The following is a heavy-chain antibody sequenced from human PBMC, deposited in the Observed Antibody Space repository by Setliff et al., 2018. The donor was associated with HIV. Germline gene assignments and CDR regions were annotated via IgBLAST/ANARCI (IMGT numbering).Heavy chain of an antibody. J-gene: IGHJ6*02. CDR2: IYTSGST. D-gene: IGHD3-22*01. CDR1: GGSISSYY. V-gene: IGHV4-4*09. Sequence: SETLSLTCTVSGGSISSYYWSWIRQPPGKGLEWIGYIYTSGSTNYNPSLKSRVTISVDTSKNQFSLKLSSVTAADTAVYYCARLRYYYDSSGYYYYYYGMDVWGQGTTVTVSS. CDR3: ARLRYYYDSSGYYYYYYGMDV.